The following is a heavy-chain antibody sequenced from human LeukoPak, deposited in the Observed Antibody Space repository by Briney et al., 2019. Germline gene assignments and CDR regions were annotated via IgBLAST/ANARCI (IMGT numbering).Heavy chain of an antibody. J-gene: IGHJ4*02. V-gene: IGHV4-59*01. D-gene: IGHD3-16*01. CDR3: ARVGYGTDY. Sequence: SETLSLTCTVSGGSISTYYWSWIRQPSGKGLEWIGYMQNSGNADYNPSLESRVTMSVDTSKNQFSLKVRSLTAADTAIYYCARVGYGTDYWGQGILVTVSS. CDR2: MQNSGNA. CDR1: GGSISTYY.